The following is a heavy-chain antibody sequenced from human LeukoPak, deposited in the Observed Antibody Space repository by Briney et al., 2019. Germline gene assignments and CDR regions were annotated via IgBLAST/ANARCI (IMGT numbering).Heavy chain of an antibody. V-gene: IGHV3-21*01. Sequence: TGGSLRLSCAASGFTFSRYSMNWVRQAPGKGLEWVSSISSGSSFMYYADSVKGRFTISRDNAKNSLYLQMNSLRAKDTALYYCARDYYDSSGSSWFDPWGQGTLVTVSS. CDR1: GFTFSRYS. J-gene: IGHJ5*02. CDR2: ISSGSSFM. D-gene: IGHD3-22*01. CDR3: ARDYYDSSGSSWFDP.